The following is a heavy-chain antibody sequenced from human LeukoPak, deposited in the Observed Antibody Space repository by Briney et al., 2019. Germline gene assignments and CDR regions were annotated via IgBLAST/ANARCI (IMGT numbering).Heavy chain of an antibody. V-gene: IGHV4-4*07. Sequence: SETLSLTCTVSGGSFSSYYWSWIRQPAGKGLEWIGHIYTRGTTNYNPSLKSRVTMSIDTSKNQFSLKLSSVTAADTAIYYCARDAKYYFGSRTYFFFEYWGQGTLLTVSS. D-gene: IGHD3-10*01. J-gene: IGHJ4*02. CDR2: IYTRGTT. CDR3: ARDAKYYFGSRTYFFFEY. CDR1: GGSFSSYY.